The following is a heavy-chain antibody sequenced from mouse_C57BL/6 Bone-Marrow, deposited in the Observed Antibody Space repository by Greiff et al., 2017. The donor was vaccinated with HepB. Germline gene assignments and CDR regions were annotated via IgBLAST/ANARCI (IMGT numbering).Heavy chain of an antibody. CDR1: GFTFSSYT. V-gene: IGHV5-9*01. CDR2: ISGGGGNT. D-gene: IGHD1-1*01. J-gene: IGHJ1*03. CDR3: ARRVITTKYFDV. Sequence: EVKVEESGGGLVKPGGSLKLSCAASGFTFSSYTMSWVRQTPEKRLEWVATISGGGGNTYYPDSVKGRFTISRDNAKNTLYLQMSSLRSEDTALYYCARRVITTKYFDVWGTGTTVTVSS.